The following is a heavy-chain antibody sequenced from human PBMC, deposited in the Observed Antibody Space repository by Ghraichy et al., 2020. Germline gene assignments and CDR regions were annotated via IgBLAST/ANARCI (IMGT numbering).Heavy chain of an antibody. J-gene: IGHJ3*02. Sequence: GGSLRLSCAASGFTFSGSAMHWVRQASGKGLEWVGRIRSKANSYATAYAASVKGRFTISRDDSKNTAYLQMNSLKTEDTAVYYCTRQGGTSIVVVPAAIGDAFDIWGQGTMVTVSS. CDR1: GFTFSGSA. CDR2: IRSKANSYAT. D-gene: IGHD2-2*01. CDR3: TRQGGTSIVVVPAAIGDAFDI. V-gene: IGHV3-73*01.